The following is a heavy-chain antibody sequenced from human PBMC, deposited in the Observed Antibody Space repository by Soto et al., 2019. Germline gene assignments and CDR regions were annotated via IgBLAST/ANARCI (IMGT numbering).Heavy chain of an antibody. CDR1: GFTFSDYY. J-gene: IGHJ4*02. V-gene: IGHV3-11*01. CDR2: ISSSGNII. D-gene: IGHD3-22*01. CDR3: AKMSIENYYDPVFS. Sequence: QVQLVESGGGLVKTGGSLRIVCEASGFTFSDYYMSWVRQAPGKGLEWVSYISSSGNIIYYADSVKGRFTISRDNAKNSVYLQMNSLRVEDTALYFCAKMSIENYYDPVFSWGQGTLVTVSS.